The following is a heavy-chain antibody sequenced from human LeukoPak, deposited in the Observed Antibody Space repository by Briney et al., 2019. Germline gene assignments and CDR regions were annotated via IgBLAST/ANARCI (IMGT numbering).Heavy chain of an antibody. CDR3: ARGLRITMIVVVKFDY. Sequence: SETLSLTCTVSGGSISSSSYYWGWIRQPPGKGLEWIGSIYYSGSTYYNPSLKSRVTISVDTSKNQFSLKLSSVTAADTAVYYCARGLRITMIVVVKFDYWGQGTLVTVSS. CDR1: GGSISSSSYY. V-gene: IGHV4-39*07. CDR2: IYYSGST. J-gene: IGHJ4*02. D-gene: IGHD3-22*01.